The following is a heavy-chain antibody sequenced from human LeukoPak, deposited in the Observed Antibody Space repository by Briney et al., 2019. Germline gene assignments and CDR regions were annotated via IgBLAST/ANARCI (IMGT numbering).Heavy chain of an antibody. CDR3: ARHLGYGGNSAFDS. D-gene: IGHD4-23*01. J-gene: IGHJ4*02. V-gene: IGHV3-33*01. CDR1: GFTFSSYG. CDR2: MWDDGSSR. Sequence: GGSLRLSCAAPGFTFSSYGMHWVRQAPGKGLEWAAVMWDDGSSRYYADSVKGRFTISGDNSKNTLYLQMNSLRAEDTAVYYCARHLGYGGNSAFDSWGLGTLVTVSS.